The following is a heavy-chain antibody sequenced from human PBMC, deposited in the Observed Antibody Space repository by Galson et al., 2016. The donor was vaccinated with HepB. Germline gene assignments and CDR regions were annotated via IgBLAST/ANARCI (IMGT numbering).Heavy chain of an antibody. D-gene: IGHD3-16*01. Sequence: SLRLSCAVSGFTFRHAWMSWVRQAPGKGLEWVGHIKMKADGGTTEYAAPVKGRFTISRDDSKNRLYLQMSSLRTEDTAVYYCTIDPWGMKDYWGRGTLVTVSS. CDR2: IKMKADGGTT. V-gene: IGHV3-15*01. CDR3: TIDPWGMKDY. CDR1: GFTFRHAW. J-gene: IGHJ4*02.